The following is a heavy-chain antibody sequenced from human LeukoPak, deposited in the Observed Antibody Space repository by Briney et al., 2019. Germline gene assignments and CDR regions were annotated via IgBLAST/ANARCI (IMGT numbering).Heavy chain of an antibody. D-gene: IGHD5-24*01. Sequence: GGSLRLSCAASGFTLTNYAMHWVRQPAGEGLEWVSALGTAGDTFYPGSVKGRFTISRDNAKKSLFLQMNSLRVEDTAIYYCARQSTPHGNFDYLGQGTLVTVSS. CDR2: LGTAGDT. J-gene: IGHJ4*02. V-gene: IGHV3-13*01. CDR3: ARQSTPHGNFDY. CDR1: GFTLTNYA.